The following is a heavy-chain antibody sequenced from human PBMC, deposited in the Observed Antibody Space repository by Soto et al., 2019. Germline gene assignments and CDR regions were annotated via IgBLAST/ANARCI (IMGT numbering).Heavy chain of an antibody. V-gene: IGHV1-18*01. D-gene: IGHD6-19*01. Sequence: ASVKVSCKASGYTFTSYCISWVRQSPGQGLEWMGWISAYNGNTNYAQKLQGRVTMTTDTSTSTAYMELRSLRSDDTAVYYCARGLAVAGHLGYWGQGTLVTVSS. CDR1: GYTFTSYC. CDR2: ISAYNGNT. J-gene: IGHJ4*02. CDR3: ARGLAVAGHLGY.